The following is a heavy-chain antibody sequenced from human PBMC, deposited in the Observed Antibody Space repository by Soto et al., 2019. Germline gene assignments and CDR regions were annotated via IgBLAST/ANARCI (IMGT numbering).Heavy chain of an antibody. J-gene: IGHJ5*02. CDR1: GVSIGSGDYS. V-gene: IGHV4-30-2*01. CDR2: IYHRGNT. CDR3: VSSMYNIVAGPKWFDP. D-gene: IGHD1-20*01. Sequence: QLQLQESGSGLVKPSQTLSLTCSVSGVSIGSGDYSWSWIRQPPGKGLEWLGYIYHRGNTYYNPSLESRLTMSADRSKNQLSLSLRSVTAADTAMYYCVSSMYNIVAGPKWFDPWGQGILVIVSS.